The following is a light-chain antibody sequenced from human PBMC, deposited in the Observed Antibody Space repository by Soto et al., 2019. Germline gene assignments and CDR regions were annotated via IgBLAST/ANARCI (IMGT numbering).Light chain of an antibody. Sequence: DIQMTQSPSSVSASVGDRVTITCRASQDISDSLAWYQQKPGKAPKLLIYGASTLQNGVPSRFSGSGSGTRFTLTISILQPGDYPTYYCQQARAFPPYNFGQGTKVEIK. V-gene: IGKV1-12*01. J-gene: IGKJ2*01. CDR1: QDISDS. CDR3: QQARAFPPYN. CDR2: GAS.